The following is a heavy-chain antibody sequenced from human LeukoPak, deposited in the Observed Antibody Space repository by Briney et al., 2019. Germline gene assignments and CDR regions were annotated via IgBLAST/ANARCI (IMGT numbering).Heavy chain of an antibody. D-gene: IGHD3-10*01. Sequence: GGSLRLSCAASGFTFSSYSMNWVRQAPGKGLEWVSSISSSSSYIYYADSVKGRFTISRDNAKNSLYLQMNSLRAEDTAVYYCARGWFGELSFFDYWGQGTLVTVSS. CDR3: ARGWFGELSFFDY. J-gene: IGHJ4*02. CDR1: GFTFSSYS. V-gene: IGHV3-21*01. CDR2: ISSSSSYI.